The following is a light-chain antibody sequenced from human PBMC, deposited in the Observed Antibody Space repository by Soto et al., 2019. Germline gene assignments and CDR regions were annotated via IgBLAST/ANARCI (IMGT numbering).Light chain of an antibody. Sequence: EIVMTQSPATLSVSPGETATLSCRASQSVSSKLAWYQQKPGQAPRFLIYGASTRTTGIPARFGGSGSGTEFTLTISSLQSEDFAVYYCQQYDNWPWTFGQGTKVDIK. CDR2: GAS. J-gene: IGKJ1*01. CDR1: QSVSSK. CDR3: QQYDNWPWT. V-gene: IGKV3-15*01.